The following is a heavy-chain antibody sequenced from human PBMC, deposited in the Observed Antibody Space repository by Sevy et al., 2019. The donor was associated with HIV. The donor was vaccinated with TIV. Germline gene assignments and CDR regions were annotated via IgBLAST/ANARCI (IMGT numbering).Heavy chain of an antibody. CDR2: ISAYNGNT. V-gene: IGHV1-18*01. CDR3: ARARITMIVVVITIDAFDI. J-gene: IGHJ3*02. Sequence: ASVKVSCKASGYTFTSYGISWVRQAPGQGLEWMGWISAYNGNTNYAQKLQGRVTMTTDTSTRTAYMELRSLRSDDTAVYYCARARITMIVVVITIDAFDIWGQGTMVTVSS. CDR1: GYTFTSYG. D-gene: IGHD3-22*01.